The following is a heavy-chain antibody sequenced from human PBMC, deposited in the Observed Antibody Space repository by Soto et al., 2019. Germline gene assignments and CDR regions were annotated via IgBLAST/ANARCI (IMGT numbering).Heavy chain of an antibody. CDR2: IYYSGST. Sequence: SETLSLTCTVSGGSISSGGYYWSWIRQHPGKGLEWIGYIYYSGSTYYNPSLKSRVTISVDTSKNQFSLKLSSVTAADTAVYYCARDDSSSGIDYWGQGTLVTVSS. CDR1: GGSISSGGYY. J-gene: IGHJ4*02. CDR3: ARDDSSSGIDY. D-gene: IGHD6-6*01. V-gene: IGHV4-31*03.